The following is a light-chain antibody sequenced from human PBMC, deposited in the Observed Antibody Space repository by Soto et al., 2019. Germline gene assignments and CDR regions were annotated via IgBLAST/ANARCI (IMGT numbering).Light chain of an antibody. V-gene: IGLV2-14*01. CDR2: EVS. J-gene: IGLJ3*02. Sequence: QSALTQPASVSGSPGQSITISCTGTSSDVGGYKYVSWYQQHTGKAPKLMIYEVSNRPSGVSNRFSGSKSGNTASLTISGLQAEDEADYYCSSYTTSSTHWVFGGGTKVTVL. CDR3: SSYTTSSTHWV. CDR1: SSDVGGYKY.